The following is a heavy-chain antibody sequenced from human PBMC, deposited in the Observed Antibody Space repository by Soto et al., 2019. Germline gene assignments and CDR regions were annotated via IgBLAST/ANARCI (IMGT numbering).Heavy chain of an antibody. J-gene: IGHJ4*01. CDR2: IYYSGST. CDR1: GGSISSSSYY. CDR3: DY. V-gene: IGHV4-39*01. D-gene: IGHD6-19*01. Sequence: SETLSLTCTVSGGSISSSSYYWGWIRQPPGKGLEWIGSIYYSGSTYYNPSLKSRVTISVDTSNNQLSLKLRSVTAADSSGWIFDYWGHGTLVTVSS.